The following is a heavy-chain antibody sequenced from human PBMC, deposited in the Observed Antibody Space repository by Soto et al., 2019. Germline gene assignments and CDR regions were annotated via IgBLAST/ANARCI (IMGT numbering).Heavy chain of an antibody. CDR1: GFTLGSAR. Sequence: GGSLRLSCAASGFTLGSARMDWVRQAPGKGLEWVSYIGGSGTPIYYADSVKGRFTISKDNAQNSLYLQMNSLRAEDTAVYYCARDLMGYAMDVWGQGTTVTVSS. CDR2: IGGSGTPI. CDR3: ARDLMGYAMDV. J-gene: IGHJ6*02. D-gene: IGHD2-8*01. V-gene: IGHV3-48*03.